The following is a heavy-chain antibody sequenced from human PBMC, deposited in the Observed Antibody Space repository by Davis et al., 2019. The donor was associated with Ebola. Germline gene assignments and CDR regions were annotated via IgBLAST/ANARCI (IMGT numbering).Heavy chain of an antibody. Sequence: MPSETLSLTCTVSGGSISSSSHYWVWIRQPPGKGLEWVGNIYYSGSTYNNPSLKSRVTISVDTSKNQFSLKLSSVTAADTAVYYCARAFIAATVDYWGQGTLVTVSS. J-gene: IGHJ4*02. CDR3: ARAFIAATVDY. CDR2: IYYSGST. V-gene: IGHV4-39*01. D-gene: IGHD6-6*01. CDR1: GGSISSSSHY.